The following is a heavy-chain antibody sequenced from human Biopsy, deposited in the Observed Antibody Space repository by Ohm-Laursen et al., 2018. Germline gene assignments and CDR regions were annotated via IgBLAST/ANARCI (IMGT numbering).Heavy chain of an antibody. J-gene: IGHJ6*02. Sequence: SVEVSCNFSGGSSSNYAISWVRQAPGQGLEWMGGIVTFFGTVKYAQRFQGRLTISTDRSTDTAYMELSSLTSEDTAVFYCASQTPRNPDILTGAFHYDMAVWGQGTTVTVSS. CDR1: GGSSSNYA. V-gene: IGHV1-69*05. CDR2: IVTFFGTV. CDR3: ASQTPRNPDILTGAFHYDMAV. D-gene: IGHD3-9*01.